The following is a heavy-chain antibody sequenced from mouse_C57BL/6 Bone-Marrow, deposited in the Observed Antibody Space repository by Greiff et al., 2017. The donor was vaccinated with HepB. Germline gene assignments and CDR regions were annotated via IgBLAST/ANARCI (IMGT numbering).Heavy chain of an antibody. CDR1: GYTFTSYW. Sequence: QVQLQQPGAELVKPGASVKMSCKASGYTFTSYWITWVKQRPGQGLEWIGDIYPGSGSTNYNEKFKSKATLTVDTSSSTAYMQLSSLTSEDSAVYYCARYGMVTTCYYYAMDYWGQGTSVTVSS. D-gene: IGHD2-2*01. J-gene: IGHJ4*01. CDR3: ARYGMVTTCYYYAMDY. V-gene: IGHV1-55*01. CDR2: IYPGSGST.